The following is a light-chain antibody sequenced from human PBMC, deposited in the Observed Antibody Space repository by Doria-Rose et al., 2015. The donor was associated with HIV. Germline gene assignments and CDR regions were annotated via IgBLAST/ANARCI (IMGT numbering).Light chain of an antibody. CDR1: QGISDS. J-gene: IGKJ1*01. CDR2: TAS. Sequence: MTPSPDSLSASLGDRVTITCRASQGISDSLAWYQQKPGKAPKLLLYTASRLESDVPSRFSGSGSGTDYTLTISSLQPEDFATYYCQQYYSTPPTFGQGTKVEIK. V-gene: IGKV1-NL1*01. CDR3: QQYYSTPPT.